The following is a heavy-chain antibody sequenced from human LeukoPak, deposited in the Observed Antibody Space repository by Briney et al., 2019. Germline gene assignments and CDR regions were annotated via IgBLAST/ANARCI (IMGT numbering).Heavy chain of an antibody. J-gene: IGHJ4*02. CDR2: IYYSGGT. Sequence: SETLSLTCTVSGGSISSHYWSWIRQPPGKGLEWIGYIYYSGGTNYNPSLKSRVTISVDTSKNQFSLKLSSVTAADTAVYYCARWYYYDSSGYLDYWGQGTLVTVSS. CDR3: ARWYYYDSSGYLDY. CDR1: GGSISSHY. V-gene: IGHV4-59*11. D-gene: IGHD3-22*01.